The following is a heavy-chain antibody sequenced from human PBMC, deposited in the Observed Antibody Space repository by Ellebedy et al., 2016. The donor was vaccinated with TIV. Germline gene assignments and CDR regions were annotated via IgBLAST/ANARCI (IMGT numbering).Heavy chain of an antibody. CDR1: GFTFSSYS. V-gene: IGHV3-66*01. J-gene: IGHJ4*02. Sequence: GESLKISCAASGFTFSSYSMNWVRQAPGKGLEWVSLIYSGGSTYYAGSVKGRVTISRDNSKNTLYLQMNSRRAEDTSVYYCARAPERGNGGKFDYWGQGTLVTVSS. D-gene: IGHD4-23*01. CDR3: ARAPERGNGGKFDY. CDR2: IYSGGST.